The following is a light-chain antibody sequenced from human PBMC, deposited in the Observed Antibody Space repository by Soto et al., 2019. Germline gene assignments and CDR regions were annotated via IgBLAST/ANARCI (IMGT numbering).Light chain of an antibody. V-gene: IGKV1-8*01. Sequence: AIRMTQSPSSFSASTGDRVTITCRASQGISSYLAWYQQKPGKAPKLLIYAASTLQSGVPSRFSGSGSGTAFTLTISCLQSDDFATYYCQQYYSYPRTFGQGTKVEIK. CDR3: QQYYSYPRT. J-gene: IGKJ1*01. CDR1: QGISSY. CDR2: AAS.